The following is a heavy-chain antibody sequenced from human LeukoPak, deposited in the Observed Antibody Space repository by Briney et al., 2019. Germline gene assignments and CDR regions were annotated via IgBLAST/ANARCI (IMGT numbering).Heavy chain of an antibody. CDR3: ARDGYGSGTYFDY. CDR1: GGTFSSYA. V-gene: IGHV1-69*01. Sequence: SGNVSCKVSGGTFSSYAISWVRQAPGQGLEWMGGIIPIFGTANYAQKFQGRVTITADESTSTAYMELSSLRSEDTAVYYCARDGYGSGTYFDYWGQGTLVTVSS. J-gene: IGHJ4*02. D-gene: IGHD3-10*01. CDR2: IIPIFGTA.